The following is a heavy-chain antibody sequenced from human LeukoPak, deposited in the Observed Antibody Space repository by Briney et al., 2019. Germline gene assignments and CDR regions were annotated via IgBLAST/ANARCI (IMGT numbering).Heavy chain of an antibody. J-gene: IGHJ6*02. CDR3: ARDSPDYSIGYYYYGMDV. CDR1: GLTFSDYY. Sequence: GGSLRLSCAASGLTFSDYYMSWIRQAPGKGLEWVSYISSSGSTTHYADSVKGRFTISRDNAKNSLYLQMNSLRAEDTAVYYCARDSPDYSIGYYYYGMDVWGQGTTVTVSS. V-gene: IGHV3-11*01. D-gene: IGHD4-11*01. CDR2: ISSSGSTT.